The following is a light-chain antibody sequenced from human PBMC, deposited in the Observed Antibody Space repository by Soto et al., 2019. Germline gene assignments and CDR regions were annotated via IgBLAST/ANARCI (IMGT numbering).Light chain of an antibody. V-gene: IGKV1-39*01. CDR1: ESISNY. CDR3: QQTFSNLIS. CDR2: SAS. Sequence: IQLTQSPSSLSASAGDRVTIACRASESISNYLNWYQLKPGEAPKVLIYSASTLRGGVPSRFSGTGSGTDFTLTISSLQPEDDATYFCQQTFSNLISFGGGTKVDIK. J-gene: IGKJ4*01.